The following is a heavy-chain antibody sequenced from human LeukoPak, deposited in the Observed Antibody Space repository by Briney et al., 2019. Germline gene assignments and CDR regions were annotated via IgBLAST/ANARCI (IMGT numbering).Heavy chain of an antibody. CDR1: GFTFSSYD. D-gene: IGHD3-22*01. V-gene: IGHV3-13*01. CDR2: IGTLGDT. CDR3: TRGRNSNYYDSSGYYPY. J-gene: IGHJ4*02. Sequence: PGQSLRLSCAASGFTFSSYDMHWVRQATGKGLEWVSAIGTLGDTDYPDSVKGRFTISRENAKNSLYLQMNNVGAGDTAVYYCTRGRNSNYYDSSGYYPYWGQGTLVTVSS.